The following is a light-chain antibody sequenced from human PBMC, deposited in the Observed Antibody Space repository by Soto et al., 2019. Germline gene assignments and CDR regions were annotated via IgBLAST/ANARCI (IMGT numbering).Light chain of an antibody. Sequence: QSALTQPASVSGSPGQSITISCTGTSSDVGNYNLVSWYQQHPGKALKLMIYEGNKRPSGVSNRFSGSKSGNTASLTISGLQAEDEADYYCCSYAGSNTFVFGGGTKLTVL. V-gene: IGLV2-23*03. CDR3: CSYAGSNTFV. CDR2: EGN. CDR1: SSDVGNYNL. J-gene: IGLJ3*02.